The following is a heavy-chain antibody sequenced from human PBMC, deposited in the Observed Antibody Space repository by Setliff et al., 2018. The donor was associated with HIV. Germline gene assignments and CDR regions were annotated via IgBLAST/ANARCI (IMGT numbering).Heavy chain of an antibody. D-gene: IGHD3-3*01. J-gene: IGHJ5*02. CDR1: GYGFSSYW. CDR2: IYPGDSST. V-gene: IGHV5-51*01. Sequence: GESLKISCKGSGYGFSSYWIGWVRQMPGKGLEWMGIIYPGDSSTRYSPSFQGQVTISVDKSTSTAYLQWSSLKASDSAIYYCARHFGISYRSPFDPWGQGTLVTVSS. CDR3: ARHFGISYRSPFDP.